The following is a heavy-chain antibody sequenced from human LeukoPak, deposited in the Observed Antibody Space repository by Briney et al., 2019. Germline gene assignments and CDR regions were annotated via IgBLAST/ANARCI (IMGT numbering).Heavy chain of an antibody. Sequence: GGSLRLSCAASGFTFSTYGMHWVRQAPGKGLEWVAVIWFDGSNKYYVDSVKGRFTISRDNSKNTLYLQMNSLRAEDTAVYFCAGDRASGYYYSFDYWGQGTLVTVSS. CDR1: GFTFSTYG. D-gene: IGHD3-22*01. J-gene: IGHJ4*02. V-gene: IGHV3-33*01. CDR3: AGDRASGYYYSFDY. CDR2: IWFDGSNK.